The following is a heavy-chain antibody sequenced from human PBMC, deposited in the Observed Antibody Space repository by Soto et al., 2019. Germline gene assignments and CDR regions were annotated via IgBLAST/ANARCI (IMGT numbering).Heavy chain of an antibody. CDR3: AKGVYYYDSSGYDF. V-gene: IGHV3-23*01. J-gene: IGHJ4*02. CDR2: ISGSGGST. CDR1: GFKFSSYA. D-gene: IGHD3-22*01. Sequence: GSLRLSGAASGFKFSSYAMSWVRQAPGKGLEWVSAISGSGGSTYYADSVKGRFTISRDNSKNTLYLQMNSLRAEDTAVYYCAKGVYYYDSSGYDFWGQGTLVTVSS.